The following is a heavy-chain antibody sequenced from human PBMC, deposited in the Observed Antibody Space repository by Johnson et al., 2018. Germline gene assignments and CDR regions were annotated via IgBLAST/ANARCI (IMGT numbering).Heavy chain of an antibody. CDR1: GFIFGSYD. CDR3: ARGGSTWGESFDG. D-gene: IGHD3-16*01. Sequence: VQLVESGGDLVQPGGSLRLSCAASGFIFGSYDMHWVRQPPGKALEWVSAIGTVGDTYYPGSGKGRFTISRENAKNSLYLQMNRLRAGDTAVYYCARGGSTWGESFDGWGQGTMVTVSS. V-gene: IGHV3-13*01. J-gene: IGHJ3*01. CDR2: IGTVGDT.